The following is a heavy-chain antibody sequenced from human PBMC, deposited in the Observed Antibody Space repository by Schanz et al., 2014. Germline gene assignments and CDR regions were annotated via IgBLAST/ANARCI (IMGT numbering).Heavy chain of an antibody. CDR2: IIPVLAIA. Sequence: QVQLVQSGAEVKKPGSSVKVSCKASGGTFSSYSISWVRQAPGQGLEWMGRIIPVLAIADYAQKFLGRVTITADKSTSTAYMELKSLRSADTAVYYCATIGVNDYWRFGLDLWGQGTTVTVSS. J-gene: IGHJ6*02. D-gene: IGHD3-16*01. V-gene: IGHV1-69*02. CDR1: GGTFSSYS. CDR3: ATIGVNDYWRFGLDL.